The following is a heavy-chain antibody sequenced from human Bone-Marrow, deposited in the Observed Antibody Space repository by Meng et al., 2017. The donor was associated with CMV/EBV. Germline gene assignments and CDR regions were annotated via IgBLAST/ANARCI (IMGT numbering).Heavy chain of an antibody. CDR3: ARRRTIFGVEYYYGMDV. J-gene: IGHJ6*02. D-gene: IGHD3-3*01. V-gene: IGHV3-9*01. CDR2: ISWNSGSI. CDR1: GFTFDDYA. Sequence: SLKISCAASGFTFDDYAMHWVRQAPGKGLEWVSGISWNSGSIGYADSVKGRFTISRDNSKNTLYLQMNSLRAEDTAVYYCARRRTIFGVEYYYGMDVWGQGTTVTVSS.